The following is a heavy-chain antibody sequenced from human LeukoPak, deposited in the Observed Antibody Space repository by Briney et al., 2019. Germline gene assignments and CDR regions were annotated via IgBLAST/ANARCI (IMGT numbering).Heavy chain of an antibody. CDR2: IYTSEST. Sequence: PSQTLSLLCTVWSRSISRGSYYGSWIRRPAAKGLEWIGRIYTSESTNYNPSLKSRVTISVDTSKNQFSLKLSSVTAADTAVYYCAREWGDYYYYYYMDVWGKGTTVTVSS. D-gene: IGHD3-16*01. J-gene: IGHJ6*03. CDR3: AREWGDYYYYYYMDV. CDR1: SRSISRGSYY. V-gene: IGHV4-61*02.